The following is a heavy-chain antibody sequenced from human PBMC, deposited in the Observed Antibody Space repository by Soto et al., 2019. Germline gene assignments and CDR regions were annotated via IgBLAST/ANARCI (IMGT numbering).Heavy chain of an antibody. CDR3: ARLWARLYYDTSGYSFDY. V-gene: IGHV4-39*01. D-gene: IGHD3-22*01. CDR1: GGSISSSTYY. CDR2: IYYSGNT. Sequence: SETLSLTCTVSGGSISSSTYYWVWIRQPPGKGLEWIGSIYYSGNTYYNPSLKSRVTISVDTSKNQFSLKLSSVTAADTAVYYCARLWARLYYDTSGYSFDYWGRGTLVNVSS. J-gene: IGHJ4*02.